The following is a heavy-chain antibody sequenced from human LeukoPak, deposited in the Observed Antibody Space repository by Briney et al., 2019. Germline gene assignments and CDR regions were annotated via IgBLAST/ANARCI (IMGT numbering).Heavy chain of an antibody. Sequence: RSGGSLRLSCAASGFTFSSYWMSWVRQAPGKGLEWVANIKQDGSEKYYVDSVKGRFTISRDNAKNSLYLQMNSLRAEDTAVYYCARVGYYDSSGYSAEYFQHWGQGTLVTVSS. CDR3: ARVGYYDSSGYSAEYFQH. CDR2: IKQDGSEK. CDR1: GFTFSSYW. J-gene: IGHJ1*01. V-gene: IGHV3-7*01. D-gene: IGHD3-22*01.